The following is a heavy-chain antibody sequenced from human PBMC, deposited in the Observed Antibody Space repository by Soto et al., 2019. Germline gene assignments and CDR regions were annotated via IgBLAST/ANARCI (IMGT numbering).Heavy chain of an antibody. D-gene: IGHD1-26*01. J-gene: IGHJ6*02. Sequence: QVQLVQSGAEVKKPGASVKVSCKASGYTFTGYYMHWVRQAPGQGLEWMGWINPNSGGTNYAQKFQGRVTMTRDTSISTACMELSRLRSADTAVYYCARDFLRPGPSGSYYRYYYYYYGMDVWGQGTTVTVSS. CDR3: ARDFLRPGPSGSYYRYYYYYYGMDV. V-gene: IGHV1-2*02. CDR2: INPNSGGT. CDR1: GYTFTGYY.